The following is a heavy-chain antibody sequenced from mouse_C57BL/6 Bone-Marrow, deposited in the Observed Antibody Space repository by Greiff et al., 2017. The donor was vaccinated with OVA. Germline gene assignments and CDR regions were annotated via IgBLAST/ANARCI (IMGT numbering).Heavy chain of an antibody. V-gene: IGHV5-9-1*02. CDR1: GFTFSSYA. Sequence: EVQGVESGEGLVKPGGSLKLSCAASGFTFSSYAMSWVRQTPEKRLEWVAYISSGGDYIYYADTVKGRFTISRDNARNTLYLQMSSLKSEDTAMYYCTRDGNWDVSFDYWGQGTTLTVSS. CDR2: ISSGGDYI. CDR3: TRDGNWDVSFDY. J-gene: IGHJ2*01. D-gene: IGHD4-1*01.